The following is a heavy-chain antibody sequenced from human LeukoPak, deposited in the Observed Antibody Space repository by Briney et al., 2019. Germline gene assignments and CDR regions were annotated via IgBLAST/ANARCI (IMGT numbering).Heavy chain of an antibody. V-gene: IGHV4-59*01. Sequence: SETLSLTCTVSGGSISSYYWSWIRQPPGKGLEWIGYIYYSGSTNYNPSLKSRVTISVDTSKNQFSLKLSSVTAADTAVYYCARDEAAAGHYYYYGMDVWGQGTTVTVSS. CDR2: IYYSGST. J-gene: IGHJ6*02. D-gene: IGHD6-13*01. CDR3: ARDEAAAGHYYYYGMDV. CDR1: GGSISSYY.